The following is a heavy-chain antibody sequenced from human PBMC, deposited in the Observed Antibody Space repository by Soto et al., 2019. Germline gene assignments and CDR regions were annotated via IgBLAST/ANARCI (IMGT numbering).Heavy chain of an antibody. Sequence: SLTCTVSGGSISNNYWSWVRQPPGKGLEWMGYIYYSGSTNYNPSLKSRVTMSVDTSKNQFSLRLSSVTAADTAVYYCARGGWTNDYWGQGTLVTVSS. CDR2: IYYSGST. D-gene: IGHD6-19*01. CDR1: GGSISNNY. V-gene: IGHV4-59*01. CDR3: ARGGWTNDY. J-gene: IGHJ4*02.